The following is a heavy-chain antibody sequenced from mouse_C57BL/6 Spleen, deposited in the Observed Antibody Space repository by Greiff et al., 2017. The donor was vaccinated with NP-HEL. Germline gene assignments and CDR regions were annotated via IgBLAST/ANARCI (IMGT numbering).Heavy chain of an antibody. Sequence: VQLQQSGAELVKPGASVKLSCKASGYTFTSYWMQWVKQRPGQGLEWIGEIDPSDSYTNYNQKFKGKATLTVDTSSSTAYMQLSSLTSEDSAVYYCASYGSSYEAMDYWGQGTSVTVSS. CDR1: GYTFTSYW. CDR2: IDPSDSYT. CDR3: ASYGSSYEAMDY. J-gene: IGHJ4*01. D-gene: IGHD1-1*01. V-gene: IGHV1-50*01.